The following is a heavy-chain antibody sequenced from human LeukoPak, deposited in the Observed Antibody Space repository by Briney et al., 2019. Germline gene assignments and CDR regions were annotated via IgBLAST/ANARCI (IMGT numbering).Heavy chain of an antibody. CDR1: GGSISSSSYY. CDR3: ASPIMITFGGVIVHDAFDI. V-gene: IGHV4-39*07. J-gene: IGHJ3*02. CDR2: IYYSGST. Sequence: SETLSLTCTVSGGSISSSSYYWGWIRQPPGKGLEWIGSIYYSGSTYYNPSLKSRVTISVDTSKNQFSLKLSSVTAADTAVYYCASPIMITFGGVIVHDAFDIWGQGTMVTVSS. D-gene: IGHD3-16*02.